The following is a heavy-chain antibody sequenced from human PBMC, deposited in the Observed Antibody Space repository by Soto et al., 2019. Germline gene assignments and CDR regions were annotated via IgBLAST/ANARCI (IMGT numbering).Heavy chain of an antibody. CDR1: GFTFDDFS. CDR2: ISWNSGSI. D-gene: IGHD4-17*01. CDR3: TRASPSDFGDYGYFEF. J-gene: IGHJ4*02. V-gene: IGHV3-9*01. Sequence: EVQLVESGGGLVQPGRSLRLSCAASGFTFDDFSMHWVRHTPGEGLEWVSGISWNSGSIGYADSVKGRFSISRNNAKNSLYLQLNSLRTEDTALYYCTRASPSDFGDYGYFEFWGQGNLVTVSS.